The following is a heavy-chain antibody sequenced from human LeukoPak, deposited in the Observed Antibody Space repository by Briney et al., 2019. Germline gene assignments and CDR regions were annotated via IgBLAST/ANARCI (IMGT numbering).Heavy chain of an antibody. Sequence: GGSLRLSCEASGFTFSSYAMAWVRQAPGKGLEWVSSISNSNNYMHYADSIKGRFTISRDNPKNSLYLEMNSLRADDTAVYYCARVGEDVEMTPIPLDFWGQGTLVTVSS. J-gene: IGHJ4*02. CDR1: GFTFSSYA. CDR2: ISNSNNYM. CDR3: ARVGEDVEMTPIPLDF. V-gene: IGHV3-21*01. D-gene: IGHD5-24*01.